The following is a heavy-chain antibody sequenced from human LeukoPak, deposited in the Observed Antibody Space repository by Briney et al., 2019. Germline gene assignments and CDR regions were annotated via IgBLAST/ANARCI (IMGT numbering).Heavy chain of an antibody. CDR2: VNPNSGGT. V-gene: IGHV1-2*02. J-gene: IGHJ4*02. Sequence: ASVKVSCKASGYTFTGYYMHWVRQAPGQGLEWMAWVNPNSGGTNYAQKFQGRVTMTRDTSISTAYMELSRLTSDDTAVYYCARAPLGLPFDYWGQGSLVTVSS. CDR3: ARAPLGLPFDY. CDR1: GYTFTGYY.